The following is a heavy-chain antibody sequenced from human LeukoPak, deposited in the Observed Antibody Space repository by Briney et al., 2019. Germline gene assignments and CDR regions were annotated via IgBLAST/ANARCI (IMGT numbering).Heavy chain of an antibody. V-gene: IGHV3-7*01. J-gene: IGHJ4*02. D-gene: IGHD2-15*01. Sequence: GGSLRLSCAASGFTFSSYEMNWVRQAPGKGLEWVANIEEDGREKKYVDSVKDRFTISRDNTKNLVYLQMSGLRVDDTAIYYCARDKEGGSNDHWGQGTLVTVSS. CDR1: GFTFSSYE. CDR2: IEEDGREK. CDR3: ARDKEGGSNDH.